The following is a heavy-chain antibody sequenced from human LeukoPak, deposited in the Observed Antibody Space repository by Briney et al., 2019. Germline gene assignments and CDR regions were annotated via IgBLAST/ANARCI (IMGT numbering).Heavy chain of an antibody. CDR1: GGSISSYY. CDR3: ARDLEDSGAY. CDR2: IYYSGST. Sequence: SETLSLTCTVSGGSISSYYWSWLRQPPRKGLEWIGYIYYSGSTNYNPSLKSRVTISIDTSKNQFSLKLSSVTAADTAVYYCARDLEDSGAYWGQGTLVTVSS. D-gene: IGHD2-15*01. V-gene: IGHV4-59*12. J-gene: IGHJ4*02.